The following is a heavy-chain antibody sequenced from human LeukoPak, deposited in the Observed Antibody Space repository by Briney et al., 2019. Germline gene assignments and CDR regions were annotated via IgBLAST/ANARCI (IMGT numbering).Heavy chain of an antibody. CDR2: INHSGST. J-gene: IGHJ3*02. Sequence: PSETLSLTCAVYGGSFSGYYWSWIRQPPGKGLEWLGEINHSGSTNYNPSLKSRVTISVDTSKNQFSLKLSSVTAADTAVYYCARAPHLDYGDYEAAFDIWGQGTMVTVSS. V-gene: IGHV4-34*01. CDR1: GGSFSGYY. CDR3: ARAPHLDYGDYEAAFDI. D-gene: IGHD4-17*01.